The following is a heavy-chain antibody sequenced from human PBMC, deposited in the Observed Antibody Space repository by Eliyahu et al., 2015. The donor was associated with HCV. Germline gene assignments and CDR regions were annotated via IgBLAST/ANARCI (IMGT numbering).Heavy chain of an antibody. D-gene: IGHD7-27*01. Sequence: EVQLVESGGGXVQPGGSLRLSCAAXGFTFSDYDMDWVRQAPGKGLEWVGRAGNRXTSYTXEHVASVKGRFTISRDDSKRSLYLQMNSLKPEDTAVYYCTRDYWGSLDHWGQGTLVTVSS. CDR2: AGNRXTSYTX. V-gene: IGHV3-72*01. CDR3: TRDYWGSLDH. CDR1: GFTFSDYD. J-gene: IGHJ4*02.